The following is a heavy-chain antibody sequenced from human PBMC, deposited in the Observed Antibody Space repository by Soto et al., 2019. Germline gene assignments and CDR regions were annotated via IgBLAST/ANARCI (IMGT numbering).Heavy chain of an antibody. CDR3: AKIPLGYSAGHGKLTGTVDY. CDR1: GFTFSSYA. V-gene: IGHV3-23*01. CDR2: ISGSGGST. Sequence: GGSLRLSCAASGFTFSSYAMSWVRQAPGKGLEWVSAISGSGGSTYYADSVKGRFTISRDNSKNTLYLQMNSLRAEDTAVYYCAKIPLGYSAGHGKLTGTVDYWGQGTLVTVSS. J-gene: IGHJ4*02. D-gene: IGHD1-20*01.